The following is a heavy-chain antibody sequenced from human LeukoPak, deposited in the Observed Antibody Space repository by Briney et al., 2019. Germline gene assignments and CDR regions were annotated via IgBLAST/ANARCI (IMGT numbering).Heavy chain of an antibody. CDR3: ANSIAARTYNWFDP. J-gene: IGHJ5*02. CDR1: GFTFSSYS. V-gene: IGHV3-21*01. CDR2: ISSSSSYI. D-gene: IGHD6-6*01. Sequence: PGGSLRLSCAASGFTFSSYSMNWVRQAPGKGLGWVSSISSSSSYIYYADSVKGRFTISRDNAKNSLYLQMNSLRAEDTAVYYCANSIAARTYNWFDPWGQGTLVTVSS.